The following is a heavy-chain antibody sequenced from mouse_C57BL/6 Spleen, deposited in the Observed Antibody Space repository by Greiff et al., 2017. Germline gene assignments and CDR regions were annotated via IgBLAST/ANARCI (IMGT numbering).Heavy chain of an antibody. CDR3: TTTYSNLDY. J-gene: IGHJ2*01. CDR2: IDPENGDT. D-gene: IGHD2-5*01. CDR1: GFNIKDDY. Sequence: VQLQQSGAELVRPGASVKLSCTASGFNIKDDYMHWVKQRPEQGLEWIGWIDPENGDTEYASKFQGKATITADTSSNTAYLQLSSLTSEDTAVYYCTTTYSNLDYWGQGTTHTVSS. V-gene: IGHV14-4*01.